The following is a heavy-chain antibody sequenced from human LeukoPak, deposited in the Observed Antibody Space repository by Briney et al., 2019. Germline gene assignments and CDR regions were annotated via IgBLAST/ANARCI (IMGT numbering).Heavy chain of an antibody. CDR2: IYYSGNT. Sequence: KTSETLSLTCSVSGGSISSYYWSWIRQPPGKGLEWIGYIYYSGNTNYNPSLKSRVTISVDTSKNQFSLKLSSVTAADAAVYYCARYVWGSYPTFEDYWGQGTLVTVSS. CDR1: GGSISSYY. J-gene: IGHJ4*02. CDR3: ARYVWGSYPTFEDY. V-gene: IGHV4-59*01. D-gene: IGHD3-16*02.